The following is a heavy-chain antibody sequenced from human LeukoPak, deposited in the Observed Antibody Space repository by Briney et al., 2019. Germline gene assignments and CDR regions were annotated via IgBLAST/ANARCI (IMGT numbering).Heavy chain of an antibody. CDR2: IYYSGST. V-gene: IGHV4-31*11. CDR3: ARDGSGLGPPTYYYYGMDV. J-gene: IGHJ6*02. CDR1: GGSISRGGYY. D-gene: IGHD3-10*01. Sequence: SETLSLTCAVSGGSISRGGYYWSWIRQHPGKGLEWIGYIYYSGSTYYNPSLKSRVTISVDTSKNQFSLKLSSVTAADTAVYYCARDGSGLGPPTYYYYGMDVWGQGTTVTVSS.